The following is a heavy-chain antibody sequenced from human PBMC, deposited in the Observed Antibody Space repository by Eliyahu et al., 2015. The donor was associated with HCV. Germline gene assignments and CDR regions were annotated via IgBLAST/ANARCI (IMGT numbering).Heavy chain of an antibody. D-gene: IGHD4-17*01. J-gene: IGHJ5*02. CDR3: AREGTTVTDRRWNWFDP. V-gene: IGHV3-48*01. Sequence: EVQLVESGGGLVQPGGSLRXSXAASXSTFXGXCMNWVRQAPGKGLEWVSYISKSSSAIYYADSVKGRFTISRDNAKNSLYLQMNSLRAEDTAVYYCAREGTTVTDRRWNWFDPWGQGTLVTVSS. CDR2: ISKSSSAI. CDR1: XSTFXGXC.